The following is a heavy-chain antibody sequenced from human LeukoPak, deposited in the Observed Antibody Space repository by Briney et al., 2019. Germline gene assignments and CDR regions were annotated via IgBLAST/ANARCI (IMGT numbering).Heavy chain of an antibody. V-gene: IGHV3-72*01. D-gene: IGHD2-2*01. CDR1: GFTFSDHY. CDR2: SRDKAKSYST. Sequence: GGSLRLSCAASGFTFSDHYMDWVRQAPGKGLEWLARSRDKAKSYSTEHAASVKGRFTISRDNSKNSLYLQMNSLKTEDTAVYYCARRSNTYYTFDYWGQGILVTVSS. J-gene: IGHJ4*02. CDR3: ARRSNTYYTFDY.